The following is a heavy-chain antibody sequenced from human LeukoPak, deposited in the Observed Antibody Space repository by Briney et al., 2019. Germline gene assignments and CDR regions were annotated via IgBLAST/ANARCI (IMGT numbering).Heavy chain of an antibody. V-gene: IGHV1-8*01. CDR3: ARSIRRYFDWLPRTYPPYYYYGMDV. Sequence: ASVKVSCKASGYTFTSYDINWVRQAPGQGLEWMGWMNPNSGNTSYAQKFQGRVTMTRNTSISTAYMELSSLRSEDTAVYYCARSIRRYFDWLPRTYPPYYYYGMDVWGQGTTVTVSS. J-gene: IGHJ6*02. CDR2: MNPNSGNT. CDR1: GYTFTSYD. D-gene: IGHD3-9*01.